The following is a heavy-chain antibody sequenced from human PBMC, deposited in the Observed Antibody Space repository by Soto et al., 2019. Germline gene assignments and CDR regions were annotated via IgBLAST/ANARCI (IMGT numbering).Heavy chain of an antibody. V-gene: IGHV4-39*01. D-gene: IGHD6-6*01. CDR2: IYYSGST. J-gene: IGHJ4*02. Sequence: PSETLSLTCTVSGGSISSSGYYWGWIRQPPGKGLEWIGSIYYSGSTYYNPSLKSRVTISVDTSKNQFSLKLSSVTAADTAVYYCARRVASIAARPYYFDYWGQGTLVT. CDR3: ARRVASIAARPYYFDY. CDR1: GGSISSSGYY.